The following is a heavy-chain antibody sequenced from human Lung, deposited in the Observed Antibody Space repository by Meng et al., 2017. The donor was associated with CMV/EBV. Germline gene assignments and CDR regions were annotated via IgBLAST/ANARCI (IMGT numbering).Heavy chain of an antibody. J-gene: IGHJ4*02. CDR1: GFTFSSYA. Sequence: ESXKISXAASGFTFSSYAMSWVRQAPGKGLEWVSAISGSGGSTYYADSVKGRFTISRDNSKNTLYLQMNSLRAEDTAVYYCAKDRPMYYDFWSGLDYWGQGTXVTVSS. CDR3: AKDRPMYYDFWSGLDY. V-gene: IGHV3-23*01. CDR2: ISGSGGST. D-gene: IGHD3-3*01.